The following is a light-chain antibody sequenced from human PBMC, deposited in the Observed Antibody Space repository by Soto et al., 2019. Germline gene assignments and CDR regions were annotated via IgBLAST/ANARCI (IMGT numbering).Light chain of an antibody. V-gene: IGLV2-14*01. J-gene: IGLJ1*01. CDR1: SSDVGGYNY. CDR2: EVS. CDR3: SSYTSTSTPCV. Sequence: QSVLTQPASVSGSPGQSITISCTGTSSDVGGYNYVSWYQLHPGKAPKLIIYEVSHRPSGASNHFSGYKSGNTASLTISGLQAEYEADYYCSSYTSTSTPCVFGTGTKLTVL.